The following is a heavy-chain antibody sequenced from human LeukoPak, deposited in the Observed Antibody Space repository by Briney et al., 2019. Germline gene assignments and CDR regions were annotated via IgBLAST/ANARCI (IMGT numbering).Heavy chain of an antibody. D-gene: IGHD5-24*01. V-gene: IGHV3-23*01. Sequence: GGSLRLSCAASGFTFSSYAMNWVRQAPGKGLEWVSTISGSGGSTYYADSVKGRFTISRDNSKNTLYLQMNSLRAEDTAVYYCAKRGDGYFYYFDYWGQGTPVTVSS. CDR2: ISGSGGST. CDR3: AKRGDGYFYYFDY. CDR1: GFTFSSYA. J-gene: IGHJ4*02.